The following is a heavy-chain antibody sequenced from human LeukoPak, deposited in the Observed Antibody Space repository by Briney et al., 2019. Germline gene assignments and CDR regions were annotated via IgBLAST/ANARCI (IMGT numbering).Heavy chain of an antibody. CDR2: IYYSGIA. Sequence: PSETLSLTCTVSGDSISSSSYYWGWIRQPPGKGLGWIGSIYYSGIAYYNPSLKSRVTISVDTSKNQFSLKPSSVTAADTAVYYCARHLSNDQDYYFDYWGQGTLVTVSS. CDR1: GDSISSSSYY. V-gene: IGHV4-39*01. J-gene: IGHJ4*02. D-gene: IGHD2-2*01. CDR3: ARHLSNDQDYYFDY.